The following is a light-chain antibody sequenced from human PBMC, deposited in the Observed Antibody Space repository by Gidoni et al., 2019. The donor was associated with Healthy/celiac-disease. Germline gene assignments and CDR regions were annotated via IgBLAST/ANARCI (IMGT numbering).Light chain of an antibody. CDR3: QQYNSYPWT. Sequence: DIQTTQSPSTLSASVGDRVTIACRASQSISSWLAWYQQKPGKAPKLLIYKASSLESGVPSRFSGSGSGTEFTLTISSLQPDDFATYYGQQYNSYPWTFGQXTKVEIK. V-gene: IGKV1-5*03. CDR2: KAS. J-gene: IGKJ1*01. CDR1: QSISSW.